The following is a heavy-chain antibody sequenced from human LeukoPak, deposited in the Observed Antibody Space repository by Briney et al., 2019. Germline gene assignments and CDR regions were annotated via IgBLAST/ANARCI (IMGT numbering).Heavy chain of an antibody. V-gene: IGHV1-18*01. CDR1: GYTFTSYG. Sequence: ASVKVSCKASGYTFTSYGISWVRQAPGQGLEWMVWISAYNGNTNYAQKLQGRVTMTTDTSTSTAYMELRSLRSDDTAVYYCARDSPIMITFGGVIPYFDYWGQGTLVTVSS. J-gene: IGHJ4*02. CDR2: ISAYNGNT. D-gene: IGHD3-16*02. CDR3: ARDSPIMITFGGVIPYFDY.